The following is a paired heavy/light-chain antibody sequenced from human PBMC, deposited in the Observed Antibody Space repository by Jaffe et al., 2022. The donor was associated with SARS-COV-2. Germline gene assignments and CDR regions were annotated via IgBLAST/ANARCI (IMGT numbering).Light chain of an antibody. CDR2: RDS. CDR1: NIGSKN. CDR3: QVWDSSTAV. Sequence: SYELTQPLSVSVALGQTARITCGGNNIGSKNVHWYQQKAGQAPVLVIYRDSNRPSGIPERFSGSNSGNTATLTISRAQAGDEADYYCQVWDSSTAVFGGATKLTVL. J-gene: IGLJ3*02. V-gene: IGLV3-9*01.
Heavy chain of an antibody. CDR3: ARHGPPSGWINFFDY. CDR2: IYFSGST. CDR1: GVSISSSSYY. Sequence: QLQLQESGPGLVKPSETLSLTCTVSGVSISSSSYYWGWIRQPPGKGLEWIASIYFSGSTYYNPSLKSRVTVSVDTSENQFSLKLKSVTATDAAVYYCARHGPPSGWINFFDYWGQGTLVTVSS. J-gene: IGHJ4*02. V-gene: IGHV4-39*01. D-gene: IGHD6-19*01.